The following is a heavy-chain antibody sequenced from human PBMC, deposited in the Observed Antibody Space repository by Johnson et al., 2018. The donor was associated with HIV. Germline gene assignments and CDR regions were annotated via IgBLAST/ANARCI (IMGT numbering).Heavy chain of an antibody. CDR1: GFTFSSYA. CDR2: ISYDGSSQ. D-gene: IGHD6-19*01. J-gene: IGHJ3*01. CDR3: ATFGYTSGWIVTDDAFDV. V-gene: IGHV3-30-3*01. Sequence: QVQLVESGGGVVQPGRSLRLSCAASGFTFSSYAMHWVRQAPGKGLEWVAVISYDGSSQYYAESLKGRISISRDNSMNTLYLQMNSLRAEDTAVYYGATFGYTSGWIVTDDAFDVWGHGTLVTVSS.